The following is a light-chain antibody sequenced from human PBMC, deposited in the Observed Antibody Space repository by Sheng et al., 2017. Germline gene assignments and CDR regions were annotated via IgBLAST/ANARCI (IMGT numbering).Light chain of an antibody. V-gene: IGLV2-14*03. CDR2: DVS. CDR3: TSYISRSTPVL. CDR1: SSDVGRYNY. Sequence: QSALTQPASVSGSPGQSITISCTGTSSDVGRYNYVSWYQHHPGKAPKLMIYDVSNRPSGVSNRFSGSKSGVTASLTISGLQAEDKADYYCTSYISRSTPVLFGGGTRLTVL. J-gene: IGLJ2*01.